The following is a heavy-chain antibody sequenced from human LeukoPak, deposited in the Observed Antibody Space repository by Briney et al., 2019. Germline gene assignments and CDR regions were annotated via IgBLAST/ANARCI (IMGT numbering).Heavy chain of an antibody. Sequence: SETLSLTCTVSGYSISSGYYWGWIRQPPGKGLEWIGSIYHSGSTYYNPSLKSRVTISVDTSKNQFSLKLSSVTAADTAVYYCAREEALGSGSFDYWGQGTLVTVSS. CDR3: AREEALGSGSFDY. V-gene: IGHV4-38-2*02. CDR2: IYHSGST. CDR1: GYSISSGYY. D-gene: IGHD1-26*01. J-gene: IGHJ4*02.